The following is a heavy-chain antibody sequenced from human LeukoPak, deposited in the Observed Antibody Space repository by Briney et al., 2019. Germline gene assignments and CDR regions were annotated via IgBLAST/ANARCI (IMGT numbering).Heavy chain of an antibody. V-gene: IGHV3-21*01. J-gene: IGHJ6*04. D-gene: IGHD2-21*01. CDR1: GFIFSSYT. CDR3: AREGIPGPKDV. CDR2: ISSSSNYI. Sequence: GGSLRLSCAASGFIFSSYTMNWVRQAPGKGLEWVSSISSSSNYINYADSVQGRFTLSRDNAKNTLYLQMNSLIAEDTAVYYCAREGIPGPKDVWGKGTMVTVSS.